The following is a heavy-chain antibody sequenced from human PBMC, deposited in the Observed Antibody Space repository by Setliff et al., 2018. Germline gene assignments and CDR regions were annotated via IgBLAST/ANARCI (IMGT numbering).Heavy chain of an antibody. CDR2: IIPLFGTT. J-gene: IGHJ6*03. V-gene: IGHV1-69*05. Sequence: SVKVSCKASGGTFSNIGISWVRQAPGQGLEWMGGIIPLFGTTNYAQEFQGRVTITTDESTNTAYMELSSLRSEDTAMYYCAREKVVVVSATSYHYYRDVWGKGTTVTV. CDR3: AREKVVVVSATSYHYYRDV. D-gene: IGHD2-15*01. CDR1: GGTFSNIG.